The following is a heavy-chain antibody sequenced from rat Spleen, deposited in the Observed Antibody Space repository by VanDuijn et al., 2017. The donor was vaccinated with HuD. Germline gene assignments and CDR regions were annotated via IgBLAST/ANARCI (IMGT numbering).Heavy chain of an antibody. CDR3: ARPHSSLYVMDA. D-gene: IGHD1-2*01. V-gene: IGHV5-22*01. J-gene: IGHJ4*01. Sequence: EVQLVESGGGLVQPGRSLKLSCVASGFTFSDYYMAWVRQAPKKGLEWVASISYEGSSTYYGDSVKGRFIISRDKAKSTLYLQMNSLRSEDTAIYYCARPHSSLYVMDAWGQGASVTVSS. CDR2: ISYEGSST. CDR1: GFTFSDYY.